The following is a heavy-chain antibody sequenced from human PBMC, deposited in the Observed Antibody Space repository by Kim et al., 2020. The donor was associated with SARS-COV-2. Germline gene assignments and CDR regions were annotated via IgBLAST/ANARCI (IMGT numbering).Heavy chain of an antibody. CDR3: ARGKGASQQQLALYYYYYGMDV. CDR2: INHSGST. V-gene: IGHV4-34*01. CDR1: GGSFSGYY. Sequence: SETLSLTCAVYGGSFSGYYWSWIRQPPGKGLEWIGEINHSGSTNYNPSLKSRVTISVDTSKNQFSLKLSSVTAADTAVYYCARGKGASQQQLALYYYYYGMDVWGQGTTVTVSS. D-gene: IGHD6-13*01. J-gene: IGHJ6*02.